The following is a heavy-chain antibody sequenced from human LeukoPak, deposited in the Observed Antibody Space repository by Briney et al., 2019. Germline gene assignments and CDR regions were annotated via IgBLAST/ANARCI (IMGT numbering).Heavy chain of an antibody. CDR2: INTYNGNT. CDR3: ARRLTRGGLDY. D-gene: IGHD3-10*01. J-gene: IGHJ4*02. CDR1: GYTFTIYG. Sequence: ASVTVSFTASGYTFTIYGINWARRAPGQGLEWMGWINTYNGNTNYAEKVQGRVTMTTDTSTSTAYMELRSLRSDDTAVYYCARRLTRGGLDYWGQGTLVTVSS. V-gene: IGHV1-18*01.